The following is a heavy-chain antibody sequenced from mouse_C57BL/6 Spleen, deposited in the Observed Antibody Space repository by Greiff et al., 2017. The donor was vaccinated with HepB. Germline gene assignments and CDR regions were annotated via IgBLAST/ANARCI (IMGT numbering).Heavy chain of an antibody. CDR3: ARWGYYVHYAMDY. CDR1: GYTFTDYY. V-gene: IGHV1-26*01. J-gene: IGHJ4*01. CDR2: INPNNGGT. D-gene: IGHD2-3*01. Sequence: VQLQQSGPELVKPGASVKISCKASGYTFTDYYMNWVKQSHGKSLEWIGDINPNNGGTSYNQKFKGKATLTVDKSSSTAYMELRSLTSEDSAVYYCARWGYYVHYAMDYWGQGTSVTVSS.